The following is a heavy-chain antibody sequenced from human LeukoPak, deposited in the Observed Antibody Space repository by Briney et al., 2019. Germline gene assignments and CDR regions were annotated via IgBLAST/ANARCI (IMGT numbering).Heavy chain of an antibody. D-gene: IGHD3-10*01. CDR3: ARVNHYYGSGSYYEDLRWFDP. CDR2: IYYSGST. V-gene: IGHV4-59*12. J-gene: IGHJ5*02. CDR1: GGSISSYY. Sequence: SETLSLTCTVSGGSISSYYWSWIRQPPGKGLEWIGYIYYSGSTNYNPSLKSRVTISVDTSKNQFSLKLSSVTAADTAVYYCARVNHYYGSGSYYEDLRWFDPWGQGTLVTVSS.